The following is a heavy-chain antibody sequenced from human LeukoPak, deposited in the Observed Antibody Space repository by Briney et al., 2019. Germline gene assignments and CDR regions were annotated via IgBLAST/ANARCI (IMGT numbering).Heavy chain of an antibody. CDR3: AKDMGWELHRAFDI. CDR2: ISWNSGSI. V-gene: IGHV3-9*03. CDR1: GFTFDDYA. J-gene: IGHJ3*02. Sequence: GRSLRLSCAASGFTFDDYAMHWVRQAPGKGLEWVSGISWNSGSIGYADSVKGRFTISRDNAKNSLYLQMNRLRAEDMALYYCAKDMGWELHRAFDIWGQGTMVTVSS. D-gene: IGHD1-26*01.